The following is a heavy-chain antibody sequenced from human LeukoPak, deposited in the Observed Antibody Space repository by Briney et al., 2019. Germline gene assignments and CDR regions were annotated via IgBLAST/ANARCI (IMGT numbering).Heavy chain of an antibody. CDR1: GGTFSSYA. J-gene: IGHJ6*02. V-gene: IGHV1-46*01. D-gene: IGHD3-22*01. CDR3: ARARIAQYGMDV. CDR2: INPSGGST. Sequence: ASVKVSCKASGGTFSSYAISWVRQAPGQGLEWMGIINPSGGSTSYAQKFQGRVTMTRDTSTSTVYMELSSLRSEDTAVYYCARARIAQYGMDVWGQGTTVTVSS.